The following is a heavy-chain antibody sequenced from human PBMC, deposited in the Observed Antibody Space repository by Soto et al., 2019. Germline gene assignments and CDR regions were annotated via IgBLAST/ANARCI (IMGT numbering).Heavy chain of an antibody. CDR1: GYTFTSYY. V-gene: IGHV1-46*01. Sequence: GASVKVSCKASGYTFTSYYMHWVRQAPGQGLEWMGIINPSGGSTSYAQKFQGRVTMTRDTSTGTVYMELSSLRSEDTAVYYCARDLVGYSSGWYLNYYYGMDVWGQGTTVTV. CDR2: INPSGGST. D-gene: IGHD6-19*01. CDR3: ARDLVGYSSGWYLNYYYGMDV. J-gene: IGHJ6*02.